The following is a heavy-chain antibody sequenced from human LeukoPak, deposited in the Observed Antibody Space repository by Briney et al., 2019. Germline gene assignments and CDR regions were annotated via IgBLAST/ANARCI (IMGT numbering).Heavy chain of an antibody. D-gene: IGHD4-17*01. V-gene: IGHV3-30-3*01. CDR2: ISYDGSNN. CDR1: GFTFSSYA. J-gene: IGHJ5*02. CDR3: ARGHGADWFDP. Sequence: GRSLRLSCAASGFTFSSYAMHWVRQAPGKVLEWVAVISYDGSNNYYADSVKGRFTISRDNSKNTLYLQMNSLRAEDTAVYYCARGHGADWFDPWGQGTLVTVSS.